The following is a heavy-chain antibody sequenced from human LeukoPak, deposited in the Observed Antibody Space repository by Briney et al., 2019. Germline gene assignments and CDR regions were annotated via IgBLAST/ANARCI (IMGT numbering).Heavy chain of an antibody. CDR3: AKDEAATILGLFDY. CDR1: GFTFSSYA. J-gene: IGHJ4*02. CDR2: ISYDGSNK. Sequence: PGGSLRLSCAASGFTFSSYAMHWVRQAPGKGLEWVAVISYDGSNKYYADSVKGRFTISRDNSKNTLYLQMNSLRAEDTAVYYCAKDEAATILGLFDYWGQGTLVTVSS. D-gene: IGHD5-12*01. V-gene: IGHV3-30*04.